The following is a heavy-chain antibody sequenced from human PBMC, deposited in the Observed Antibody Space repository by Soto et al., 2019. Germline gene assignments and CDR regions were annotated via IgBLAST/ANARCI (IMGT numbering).Heavy chain of an antibody. CDR2: ISAYNGNT. V-gene: IGHV1-18*01. CDR3: ARDLTSLPAANYYYGMDV. CDR1: GYTFTSYG. D-gene: IGHD2-2*01. Sequence: QVQLVQSGAEVKKPGASVKVSCKASGYTFTSYGISWVRQAPGQGLEWMGWISAYNGNTNYAQKLQGRVTMTTDTSTSTAYMELSSLTSDHTAVYYCARDLTSLPAANYYYGMDVWGKGTKVTVSS. J-gene: IGHJ6*04.